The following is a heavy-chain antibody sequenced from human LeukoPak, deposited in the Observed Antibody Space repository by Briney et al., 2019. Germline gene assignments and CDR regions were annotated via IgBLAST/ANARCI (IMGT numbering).Heavy chain of an antibody. Sequence: PSQTLSLTCTVSGGSMNSGSYYWSWIRKPAGKGLEWIGRIYTSGSTNYNPSLKSRVTISVDTSRNQFSLKLSSVTAADTAVYYCARVGGSSWNSFDYWGQGTLVTVSS. CDR2: IYTSGST. J-gene: IGHJ4*02. V-gene: IGHV4-61*02. CDR1: GGSMNSGSYY. CDR3: ARVGGSSWNSFDY. D-gene: IGHD6-13*01.